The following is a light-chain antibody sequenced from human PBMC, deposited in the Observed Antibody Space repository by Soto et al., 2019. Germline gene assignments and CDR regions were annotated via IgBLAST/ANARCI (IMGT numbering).Light chain of an antibody. CDR3: QQYGSSPST. J-gene: IGKJ2*01. Sequence: EIVLTQSPGTLSLSPGERATLSCRASQSVTGSYLAWYQQKPGQAPSLLNYDASSRATGIPDRFSGSGSGTDFTLTISRLEPEDFAVYYCQQYGSSPSTFGQGTNVEIK. V-gene: IGKV3-20*01. CDR2: DAS. CDR1: QSVTGSY.